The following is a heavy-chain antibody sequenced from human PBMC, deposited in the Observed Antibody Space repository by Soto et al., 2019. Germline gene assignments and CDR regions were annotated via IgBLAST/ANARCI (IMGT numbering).Heavy chain of an antibody. D-gene: IGHD6-25*01. J-gene: IGHJ4*02. CDR3: ARDLETSAAAGFDY. Sequence: QVQLVDSGGGVVQPGGSLRLSCAASGFTFSNFGILWVRQAPSKGLEWVAVIWPDGGTKYYAESVRGRFTISRDTSKSTAYLQMTSLRADDTAVYYFARDLETSAAAGFDYWGQGTPVTVS. CDR2: IWPDGGTK. V-gene: IGHV3-33*01. CDR1: GFTFSNFG.